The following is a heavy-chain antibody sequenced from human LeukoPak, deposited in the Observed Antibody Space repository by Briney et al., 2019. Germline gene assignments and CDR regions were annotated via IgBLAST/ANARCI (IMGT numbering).Heavy chain of an antibody. CDR3: AELGITMIGGV. V-gene: IGHV3-48*04. CDR2: ISSSGSTI. Sequence: GGSLRLSWEASGFTFSDYGIHWLRQAPGKGLEWVSYISSSGSTIYYADSVKGRFTISRDNAKNSLYLQMNSLRAEDTAVYCCAELGITMIGGVWGKGTTVTISS. CDR1: GFTFSDYG. D-gene: IGHD3-10*02. J-gene: IGHJ6*04.